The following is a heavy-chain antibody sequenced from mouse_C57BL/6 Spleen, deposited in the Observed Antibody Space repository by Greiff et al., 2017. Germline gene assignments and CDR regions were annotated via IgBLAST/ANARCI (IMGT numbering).Heavy chain of an antibody. D-gene: IGHD2-1*01. CDR3: ARQRGNLGYFGV. CDR1: GFTFSDYG. J-gene: IGHJ1*03. V-gene: IGHV5-15*01. CDR2: ISNLAYSI. Sequence: EVQLVESGGGLVQPGGSLKLSCAASGFTFSDYGMAWVRQAPRKGPEWVAFISNLAYSIYYADTVTGRFTSARENDKNTLYLEMSSLRSEDTAMYYCARQRGNLGYFGVWGTGTTVTVSS.